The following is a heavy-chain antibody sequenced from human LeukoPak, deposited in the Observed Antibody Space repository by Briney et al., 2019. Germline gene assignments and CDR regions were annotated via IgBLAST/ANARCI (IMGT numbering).Heavy chain of an antibody. CDR2: IWYDGSNK. V-gene: IGHV3-30*02. Sequence: GGSLRLSCAASGFTFSSYGMHWVRQAPGKGLEWVALIWYDGSNKYYADSVKGRFTISRDNSKNTLYLQMNSLRAEDTAVYYCARDRGRDGYNLAKYFQHWGQGTLVTVSS. D-gene: IGHD5-24*01. CDR3: ARDRGRDGYNLAKYFQH. CDR1: GFTFSSYG. J-gene: IGHJ1*01.